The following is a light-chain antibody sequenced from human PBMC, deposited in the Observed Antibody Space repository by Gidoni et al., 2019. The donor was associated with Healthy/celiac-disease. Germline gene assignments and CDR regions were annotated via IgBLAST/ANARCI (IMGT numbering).Light chain of an antibody. Sequence: EIVMTQSPATLSVSPGERATLSCRASQRVSSNLAWYQQKPGQAPRLLIYGASTRATGIPARFSGSGSGTEFTLTISSLQSEDFAGYYCQQYNNWPCSFGQXTKLEIK. J-gene: IGKJ2*04. V-gene: IGKV3-15*01. CDR1: QRVSSN. CDR3: QQYNNWPCS. CDR2: GAS.